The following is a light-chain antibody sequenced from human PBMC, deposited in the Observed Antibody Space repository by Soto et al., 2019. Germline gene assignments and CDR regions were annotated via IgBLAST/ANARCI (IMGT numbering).Light chain of an antibody. Sequence: DIQMTQSPSSVSSSVGDRVTITCRASQGISSLLAWYQQNPGKAPKLLIYASSSLQSGVPARFSGSGAGTDLTLNISSLQAEDFEPYYCQQSNSFPLSFGGGTKGEIK. CDR3: QQSNSFPLS. CDR2: ASS. CDR1: QGISSL. V-gene: IGKV1-12*01. J-gene: IGKJ4*01.